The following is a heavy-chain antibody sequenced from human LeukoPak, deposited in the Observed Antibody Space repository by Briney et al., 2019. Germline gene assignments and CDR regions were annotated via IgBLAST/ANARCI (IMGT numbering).Heavy chain of an antibody. D-gene: IGHD5-24*01. CDR2: IYYSGST. V-gene: IGHV4-59*11. CDR3: ARGEMATIEDAFDI. CDR1: GGSISSRY. J-gene: IGHJ3*02. Sequence: PSETLSLTCTVSGGSISSRYWSWIRQSPGKGLEWIGYIYYSGSTNYNPSLKSRVTISVDTSKNQFSLKLSSVTAADTALYYCARGEMATIEDAFDIWGQGTMVTVSS.